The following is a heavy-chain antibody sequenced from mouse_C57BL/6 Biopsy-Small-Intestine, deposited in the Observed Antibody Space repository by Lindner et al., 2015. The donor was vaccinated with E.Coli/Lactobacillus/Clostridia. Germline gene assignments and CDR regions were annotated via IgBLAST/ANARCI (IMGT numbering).Heavy chain of an antibody. V-gene: IGHV1-66*01. J-gene: IGHJ4*01. CDR1: GYSFTTYY. D-gene: IGHD2-5*01. Sequence: VQLQESGPEVVKPGASVKISCKASGYSFTTYYIHWVKQRPGQGLEWIGWIYPGSDNMKYSETFKGKATLTADTSSSTAHMQLSSLTSEDSAVYYRGRRSKPFNAMDYWGQGTSVTVSS. CDR2: IYPGSDNM. CDR3: GRRSKPFNAMDY.